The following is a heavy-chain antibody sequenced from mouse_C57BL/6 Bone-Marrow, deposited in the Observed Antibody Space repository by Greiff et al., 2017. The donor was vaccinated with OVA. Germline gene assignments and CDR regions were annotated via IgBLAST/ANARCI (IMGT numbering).Heavy chain of an antibody. CDR3: ASGY. J-gene: IGHJ2*01. CDR1: GYTFTDSY. D-gene: IGHD3-1*01. V-gene: IGHV1-19*01. CDR2: INPYNGGT. Sequence: VQLQQSGPVLVKPGASLKMSCKASGYTFTDSYMNWVKQSHGKSLEWIGVINPYNGGTSYNQKFKGKATLTVDKSSSTAYMELNSVTSEDSAVDYCASGYWGQGTTLTVSS.